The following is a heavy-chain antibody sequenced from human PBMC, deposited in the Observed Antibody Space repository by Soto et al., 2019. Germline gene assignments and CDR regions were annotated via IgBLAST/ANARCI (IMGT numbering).Heavy chain of an antibody. D-gene: IGHD5-18*01. Sequence: RGESLKISCKGSGYSFTSYWIDWVRQMPGKGLDWMGRIDPSDSYTNYSPSFQGHVTISADKSISTAYLQWSSLKASDTAMYYCARTSMHIRGYSYGHGGMDVWGQGTTVTVSS. CDR3: ARTSMHIRGYSYGHGGMDV. J-gene: IGHJ6*02. CDR2: IDPSDSYT. CDR1: GYSFTSYW. V-gene: IGHV5-10-1*01.